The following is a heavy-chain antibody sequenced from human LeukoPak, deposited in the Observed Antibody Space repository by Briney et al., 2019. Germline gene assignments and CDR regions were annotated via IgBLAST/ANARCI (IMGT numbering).Heavy chain of an antibody. D-gene: IGHD3-10*01. J-gene: IGHJ4*02. CDR2: IYFSGTT. V-gene: IGHV4-4*09. CDR1: PGSISGYY. Sequence: PSETLSLTCTVSPGSISGYYWSWIRQPPGKGLEWIGYIYFSGTTYYNPSLESRLIISVDTSKNQFSLRLGSVTAADTAVFYCARYSGSYFDYWGQGTLVTVSS. CDR3: ARYSGSYFDY.